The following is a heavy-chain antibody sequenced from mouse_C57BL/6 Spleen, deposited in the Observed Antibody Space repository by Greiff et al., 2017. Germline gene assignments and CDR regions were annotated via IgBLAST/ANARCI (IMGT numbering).Heavy chain of an antibody. CDR2: ISSGNSTI. CDR1: GFTFSDYG. V-gene: IGHV5-17*01. D-gene: IGHD2-10*01. J-gene: IGHJ3*01. CDR3: ARNSYYPFAY. Sequence: EVKLVESGGGLVKPGGSLKLSCAASGFTFSDYGMHWVRQAPEKGLEWVAYISSGNSTIYYADTVKGRFTISRDNAKNTLFLQMTSLRSEDTAMYYCARNSYYPFAYWGQGTLVTVSA.